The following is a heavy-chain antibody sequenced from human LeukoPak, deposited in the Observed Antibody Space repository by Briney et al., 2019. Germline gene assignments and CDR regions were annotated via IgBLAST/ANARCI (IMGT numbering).Heavy chain of an antibody. V-gene: IGHV3-23*01. D-gene: IGHD6-6*01. CDR3: ANGPSNIAARMFDY. Sequence: PGGSLRLSCAASGFTFSSYSMNWVRQAPGKGLEWVSGISGSGSNTYYADSVKGRFTISRDNSKNTLYLQMNSLRTEDTAVYYCANGPSNIAARMFDYWGQGTLVTVSS. CDR1: GFTFSSYS. CDR2: ISGSGSNT. J-gene: IGHJ4*02.